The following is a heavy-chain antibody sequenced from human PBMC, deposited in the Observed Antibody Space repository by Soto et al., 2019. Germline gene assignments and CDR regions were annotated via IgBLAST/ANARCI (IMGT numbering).Heavy chain of an antibody. CDR2: IFYSGST. CDR3: ARGERKDAFDV. CDR1: GGSISSGAYY. Sequence: QVQLQESGPGLVKPSQTLSLTCTVSGGSISSGAYYWTWIRQHPGKGLEWIGYIFYSGSTYYNPSLERRVTISVDTSKNQFSLKMYSATAADTAVYYCARGERKDAFDVWGQGTMVTVS. J-gene: IGHJ3*01. V-gene: IGHV4-31*03. D-gene: IGHD1-1*01.